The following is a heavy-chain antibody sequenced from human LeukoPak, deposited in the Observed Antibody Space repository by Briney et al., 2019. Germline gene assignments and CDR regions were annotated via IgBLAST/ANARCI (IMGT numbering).Heavy chain of an antibody. D-gene: IGHD5-18*01. J-gene: IGHJ5*02. Sequence: PSETLSLTCTVSGDSISSSYWSWLRQPPGKGLEWIGYISYSGSTSSNPSLRSRVTISVDTSKNQFSLRLTSVTAADTAMYYCARGGQLNWFDHWGQGTLVTVSS. V-gene: IGHV4-59*01. CDR1: GDSISSSY. CDR3: ARGGQLNWFDH. CDR2: ISYSGST.